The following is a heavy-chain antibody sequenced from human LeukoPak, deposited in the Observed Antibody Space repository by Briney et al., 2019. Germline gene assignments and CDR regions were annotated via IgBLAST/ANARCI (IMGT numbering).Heavy chain of an antibody. CDR1: GFIFISYT. Sequence: GGSLRLSCAASGFIFISYTMNWVRQAPGEGLEWVSCISGSSSYIYYADSVKGRFTISRDNAKNSLYLQMNSLRAEDTAVYYCARDHGDYTSYFDYWGQGTLVTVSS. D-gene: IGHD4-17*01. J-gene: IGHJ4*02. V-gene: IGHV3-21*01. CDR3: ARDHGDYTSYFDY. CDR2: ISGSSSYI.